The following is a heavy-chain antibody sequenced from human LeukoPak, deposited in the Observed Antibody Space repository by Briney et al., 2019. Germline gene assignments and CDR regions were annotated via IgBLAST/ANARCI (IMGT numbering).Heavy chain of an antibody. CDR1: GFTFSSHT. J-gene: IGHJ4*02. CDR2: ISGSSTYI. V-gene: IGHV3-21*01. CDR3: AREIVTTGGDY. Sequence: RSGGSLRLSCAASGFTFSSHTMSWVRQAPGKGLEWVSSISGSSTYIYYADSVRGRFTVSRDNAKNSLSLQMNSLRAEDTAVYYCAREIVTTGGDYWGQGTLVTVSS. D-gene: IGHD5-12*01.